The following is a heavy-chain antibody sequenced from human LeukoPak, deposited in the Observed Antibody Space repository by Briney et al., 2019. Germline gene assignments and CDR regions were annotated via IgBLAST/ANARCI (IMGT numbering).Heavy chain of an antibody. CDR3: AKAHDSGSYYYYYGIDV. Sequence: GGSLRLSCAASGFTFSSYAMSWVRQAPGKGLEWVAVISYDGSNKYYADSVKGRFTISRDNSKNTLYLQMNSLRAEDTAVYYCAKAHDSGSYYYYYGIDVWGQGTTVTVSS. D-gene: IGHD1-26*01. CDR2: ISYDGSNK. CDR1: GFTFSSYA. V-gene: IGHV3-30*18. J-gene: IGHJ6*02.